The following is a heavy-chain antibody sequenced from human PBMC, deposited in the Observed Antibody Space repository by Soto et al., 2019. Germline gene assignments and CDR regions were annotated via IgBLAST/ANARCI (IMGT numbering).Heavy chain of an antibody. CDR1: GFTFSPYW. J-gene: IGHJ5*02. D-gene: IGHD2-21*02. Sequence: EVQLVESGGGLVQPGGSLRLSCAASGFTFSPYWMHWVRQTPGKGLVWVSRINAEGNTIYADSVKCRFTISRDNAKNMLDLQTTRLRSEGTAVYFCARGSKTAFDPWGQGTLVTVSS. CDR3: ARGSKTAFDP. V-gene: IGHV3-74*01. CDR2: INAEGNT.